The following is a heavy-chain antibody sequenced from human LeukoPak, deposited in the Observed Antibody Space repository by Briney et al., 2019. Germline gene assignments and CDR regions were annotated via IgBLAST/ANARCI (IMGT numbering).Heavy chain of an antibody. CDR1: GFTFSSFA. Sequence: PGRSLRLSCAASGFTFSSFAMHWVRQAPGKGLEWVAVISNDGSRKYYADSLKGRFTISRDNSQNTLYLQMDSLRAEDTAVYYCARKYCGGGSCYELDYWGQGTLVTVSS. CDR3: ARKYCGGGSCYELDY. CDR2: ISNDGSRK. D-gene: IGHD2-15*01. J-gene: IGHJ4*02. V-gene: IGHV3-30-3*01.